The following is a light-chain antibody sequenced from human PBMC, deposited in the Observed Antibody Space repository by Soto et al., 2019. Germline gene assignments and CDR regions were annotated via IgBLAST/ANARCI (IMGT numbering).Light chain of an antibody. V-gene: IGLV1-40*01. CDR2: GNN. CDR3: QSFDSSLSASV. J-gene: IGLJ3*02. CDR1: SSNIGAGYD. Sequence: QLVLTQPPSVSGAPGQRVTISCTGTSSNIGAGYDVHWYQQLPGTAPKLLINGNNNRPAGVPDRFSGSKSGTSASLAITGLQSEDEADYYCQSFDSSLSASVFGGGTKLTVL.